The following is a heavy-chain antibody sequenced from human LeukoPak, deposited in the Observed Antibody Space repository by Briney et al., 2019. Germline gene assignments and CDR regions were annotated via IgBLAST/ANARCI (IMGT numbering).Heavy chain of an antibody. D-gene: IGHD1-1*01. V-gene: IGHV3-23*01. CDR2: IRDSSVGDST. Sequence: PGGSLRLSCAASGFTFTSYAMSWVRQTPGKGLEWVSFIRDSSVGDSTCYADSVRGRFTISRDSSKSTLYLQMNSPRAEDTAVYYCTRVSTTGVGGRGYFDQWGQGTQVTVSS. CDR1: GFTFTSYA. J-gene: IGHJ4*02. CDR3: TRVSTTGVGGRGYFDQ.